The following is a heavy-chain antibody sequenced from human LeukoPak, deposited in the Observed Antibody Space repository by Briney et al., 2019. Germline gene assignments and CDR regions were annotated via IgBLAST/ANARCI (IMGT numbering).Heavy chain of an antibody. D-gene: IGHD6-13*01. J-gene: IGHJ6*02. CDR2: INHSGST. CDR1: GGSFSGYY. CDR3: AGIAARGYYYYYYGMDV. Sequence: MASETLSLTCAVYGGSFSGYYWSWIRQPPGKGLEWIGEINHSGSTNYNPSLKSRVTISVDTSKNQFSLKLSSVTAADPAVYYCAGIAARGYYYYYYGMDVWGQGTTVTVSS. V-gene: IGHV4-34*01.